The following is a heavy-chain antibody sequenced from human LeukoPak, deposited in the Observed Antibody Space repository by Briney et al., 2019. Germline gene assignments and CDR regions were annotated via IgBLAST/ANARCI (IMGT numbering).Heavy chain of an antibody. CDR3: ARVREATIAPFFDY. V-gene: IGHV4-31*03. CDR1: GDSISSGDYY. Sequence: PSPTLSLTCTVSGDSISSGDYYWTWIRQHPGKGLEWIGCIYYSGSTYYNLSLKSRVIISADTSKNHFSLKLSSVTAADTAVYYCARVREATIAPFFDYWGQGILVTVSS. CDR2: IYYSGST. D-gene: IGHD6-13*01. J-gene: IGHJ4*02.